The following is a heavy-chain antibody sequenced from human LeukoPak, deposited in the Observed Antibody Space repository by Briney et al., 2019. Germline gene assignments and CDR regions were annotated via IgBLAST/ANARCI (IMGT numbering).Heavy chain of an antibody. Sequence: GGSLRLSCAASGLSFNGFWMHWVRQAPGKGLVWVSRINNDGSSPTYADFVKGRFTISRDNARNMAYLQMNSLRADDTAVYYCARDLPHNWFDPWGQGTLVTVSS. V-gene: IGHV3-74*01. CDR1: GLSFNGFW. CDR3: ARDLPHNWFDP. CDR2: INNDGSSP. J-gene: IGHJ5*02.